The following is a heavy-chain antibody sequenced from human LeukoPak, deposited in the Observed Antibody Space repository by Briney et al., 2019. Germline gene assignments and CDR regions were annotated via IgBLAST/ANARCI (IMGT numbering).Heavy chain of an antibody. CDR2: IYTSGST. Sequence: PSETLSLTCTVSGGSISSGSYYWSWIRQPAGKGLEWIGRIYTSGSTNYNPSLTSRVTISVDTSKIQFSLKLSSVTAADTAVYYCASTYYYDSSGYYSYFQHWGQGTLVTVSS. D-gene: IGHD3-22*01. CDR3: ASTYYYDSSGYYSYFQH. J-gene: IGHJ1*01. CDR1: GGSISSGSYY. V-gene: IGHV4-61*02.